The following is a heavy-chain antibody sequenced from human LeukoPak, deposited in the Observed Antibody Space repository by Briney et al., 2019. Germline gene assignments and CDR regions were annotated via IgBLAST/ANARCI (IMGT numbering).Heavy chain of an antibody. D-gene: IGHD2-2*01. J-gene: IGHJ4*02. CDR1: AESFRGHS. CDR3: ARGPDVYCSSASCQHYFDY. V-gene: IGHV4-34*01. Sequence: PSETLSLTCAVYAESFRGHSYIWIRQPPGKGLDWIGKINHSGSTNYNPSLKSRVTISINTSKNQFSLKLSSVTAADTAVYYCARGPDVYCSSASCQHYFDYWGQGTLVTVSS. CDR2: INHSGST.